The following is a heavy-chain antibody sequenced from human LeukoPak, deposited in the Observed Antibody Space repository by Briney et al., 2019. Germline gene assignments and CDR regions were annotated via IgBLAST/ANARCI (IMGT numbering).Heavy chain of an antibody. CDR3: ARVSVVGLIQYFDS. CDR2: IDWDDDK. D-gene: IGHD3-16*01. CDR1: GFSLSTSGMR. J-gene: IGHJ4*02. Sequence: ESGPTLVNPTQTLTLTCTFSGFSLSTSGMRVSWIRQPPGKALEWLARIDWDDDKFYSTSLKTRLTISKDTSKNQVVLTMTNMDPVDTATYYCARVSVVGLIQYFDSWGQGSLVTVSS. V-gene: IGHV2-70*04.